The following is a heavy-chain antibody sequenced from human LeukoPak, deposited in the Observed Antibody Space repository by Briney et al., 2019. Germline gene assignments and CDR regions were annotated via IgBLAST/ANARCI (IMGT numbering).Heavy chain of an antibody. CDR2: IYPTGST. CDR1: GYSISSGYY. CDR3: ATQILLCHYY. D-gene: IGHD2/OR15-2a*01. Sequence: PSETLSLTCTVSGYSISSGYYWGWIRQPPGKGLEWIGNIYPTGSTYYNPSLKSRVTISVDTSKNQFSLKLSSLTAADTAVYYCATQILLCHYYWGQGTLVTVSS. J-gene: IGHJ4*02. V-gene: IGHV4-38-2*02.